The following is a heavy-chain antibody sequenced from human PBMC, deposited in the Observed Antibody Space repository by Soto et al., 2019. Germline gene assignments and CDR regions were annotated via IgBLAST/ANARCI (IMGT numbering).Heavy chain of an antibody. D-gene: IGHD6-13*01. CDR2: IWYDGSNK. J-gene: IGHJ4*02. CDR3: ARGVGIAAAGTDY. Sequence: GGSLRLSCAASGFTFSSYGMHWVRQAPGKGLEWVAVIWYDGSNKYYADSVKGRFTISRDNSKNTLYLQMNSLRAEDTAVYYCARGVGIAAAGTDYWGQGTLVTVSS. CDR1: GFTFSSYG. V-gene: IGHV3-33*01.